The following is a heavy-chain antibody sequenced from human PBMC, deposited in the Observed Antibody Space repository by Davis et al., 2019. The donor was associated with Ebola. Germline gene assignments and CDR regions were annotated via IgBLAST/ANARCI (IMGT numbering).Heavy chain of an antibody. D-gene: IGHD6-19*01. V-gene: IGHV3-7*01. Sequence: GESLKISCAASGFTFSSYWMSWVRQAPGKGLEWVANIKQDGSEKYYVDSVKGRFTISRDNAKNSLYLQMNSLRAEDTAVYYCASSSGWDADAFDYWGQGTLVTVSS. CDR2: IKQDGSEK. J-gene: IGHJ4*02. CDR3: ASSSGWDADAFDY. CDR1: GFTFSSYW.